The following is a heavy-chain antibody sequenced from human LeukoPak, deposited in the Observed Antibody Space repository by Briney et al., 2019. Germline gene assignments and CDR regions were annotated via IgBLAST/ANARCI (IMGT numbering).Heavy chain of an antibody. V-gene: IGHV3-30*02. J-gene: IGHJ4*02. D-gene: IGHD3-9*01. CDR2: IRYDGSNK. Sequence: HPGGSLRLSCAASGFTFSSYGMHWVRQAPGKGLEWVAFIRYDGSNKYYADSVKGRFTISRDNSKNTLYLQMNSLRAEGTAVYYCANGYDILTGFDYWGQGTLVTVSS. CDR1: GFTFSSYG. CDR3: ANGYDILTGFDY.